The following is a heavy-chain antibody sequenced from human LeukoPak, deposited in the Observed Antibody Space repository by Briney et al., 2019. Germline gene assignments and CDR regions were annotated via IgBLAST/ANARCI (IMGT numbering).Heavy chain of an antibody. CDR1: GGSISGSTYY. D-gene: IGHD6-19*01. Sequence: SETLSLTCTVSGGSISGSTYYWGWLRQPPGKGLEWLGSIYYSGGTYYNPSLKSRVTISVDTSKNQFSLKLSSVTAADTAVYYCSIVAGGYWGQGTLVTVSS. J-gene: IGHJ4*02. CDR2: IYYSGGT. CDR3: SIVAGGY. V-gene: IGHV4-39*01.